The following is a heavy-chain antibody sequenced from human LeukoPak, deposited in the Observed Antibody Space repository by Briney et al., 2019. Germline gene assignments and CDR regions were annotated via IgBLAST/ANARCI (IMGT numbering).Heavy chain of an antibody. J-gene: IGHJ4*02. CDR2: IYYSGST. D-gene: IGHD2-2*01. V-gene: IGHV4-39*01. CDR3: ARPFSRDDY. CDR1: GGSISSSSYY. Sequence: SETLSLTCTVSGGSISSSSYYWGWIRQPPGKGLEWIGSIYYSGSTYYNPSLKSRVTISVDTSKNQFSLKLSSVTAADTAVYYCARPFSRDDYWGQGTLVTVSS.